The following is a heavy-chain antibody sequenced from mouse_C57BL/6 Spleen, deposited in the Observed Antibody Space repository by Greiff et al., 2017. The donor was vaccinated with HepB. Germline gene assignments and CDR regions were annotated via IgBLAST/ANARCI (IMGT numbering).Heavy chain of an antibody. CDR2: IDPSDSYT. V-gene: IGHV1-69*01. CDR3: ASGNDY. J-gene: IGHJ2*01. Sequence: QVQLQQPGAELVMPGASVKLSCKASGYTFTSYWMHWVKQRPGQGLEWIGEIDPSDSYTNYNQKFKGKSTLTVDKSSSTAYMQLSSLTSEDSAVYYCASGNDYWGPGTTLTVSS. CDR1: GYTFTSYW.